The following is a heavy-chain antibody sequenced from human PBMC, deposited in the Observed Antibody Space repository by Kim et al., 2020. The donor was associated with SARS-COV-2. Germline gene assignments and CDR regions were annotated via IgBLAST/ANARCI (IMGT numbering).Heavy chain of an antibody. J-gene: IGHJ4*02. CDR2: T. CDR3: AKGELPGALDY. Sequence: TGYADAGKGRFTISRNNAKNTLYLHMTSLSAENTAMYYCAKGELPGALDYWGQETLVTVSS. V-gene: IGHV3-74*01. D-gene: IGHD1-26*01.